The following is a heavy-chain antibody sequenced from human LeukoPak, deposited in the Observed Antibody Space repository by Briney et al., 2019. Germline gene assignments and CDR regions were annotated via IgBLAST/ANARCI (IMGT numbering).Heavy chain of an antibody. CDR1: GFTFSSYA. V-gene: IGHV3-48*04. D-gene: IGHD3-10*02. CDR3: AELGITMIGGV. CDR2: ISSSGSTI. Sequence: GSLRLSCAASGFTFSSYAMNWVRQAPRKGLEWVSYISSSGSTIYYADSVKGRFTISRDNAKNSLYLQMNSLRAEDTAVYYCAELGITMIGGVWGKGTTVTISS. J-gene: IGHJ6*04.